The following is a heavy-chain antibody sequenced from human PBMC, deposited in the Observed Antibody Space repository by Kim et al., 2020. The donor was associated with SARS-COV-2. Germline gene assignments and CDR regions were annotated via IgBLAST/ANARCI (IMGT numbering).Heavy chain of an antibody. Sequence: ASVKVSCKASGYTFTGYYMHWVRQAPGQGLEWMGWINPNSGGTNYAQKFQGRVTMTRDTSISTAYMELSRLRSDDTAVYYYAIVGCSSTSCSLGVIYYYGMVVGGRGTTVNLSS. CDR3: AIVGCSSTSCSLGVIYYYGMVV. D-gene: IGHD2-2*01. CDR1: GYTFTGYY. V-gene: IGHV1-2*02. J-gene: IGHJ6*02. CDR2: INPNSGGT.